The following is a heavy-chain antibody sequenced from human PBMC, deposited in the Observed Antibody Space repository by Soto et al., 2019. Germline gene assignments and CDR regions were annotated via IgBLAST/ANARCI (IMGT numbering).Heavy chain of an antibody. Sequence: PGGSLRLSCAASDFTVSTNYTSWVRQAPGKGLEWVSIIYAGGNTYYADSVKGRFTISRDNSKNTLYLQMNSLRGEDTAVYYCASEQQLGPVWGQGTLVTVSS. CDR3: ASEQQLGPV. J-gene: IGHJ4*02. V-gene: IGHV3-53*05. CDR2: IYAGGNT. CDR1: DFTVSTNY. D-gene: IGHD6-13*01.